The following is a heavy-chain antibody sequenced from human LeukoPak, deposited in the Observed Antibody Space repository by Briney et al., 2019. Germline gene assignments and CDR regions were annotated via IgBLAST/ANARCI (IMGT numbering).Heavy chain of an antibody. CDR3: TVSSTSWNAFDI. CDR1: GYSFTSYW. Sequence: GESLKISCKGSGYSFTSYWIGWVRQMPGKGLEWVGFIRSKAYGGSTEYAASVKGRFTISRDDSKSIAYLQMNSLKTEDTAVYYCTVSSTSWNAFDIWGQGTMVTVSS. D-gene: IGHD2-2*01. CDR2: IRSKAYGGST. J-gene: IGHJ3*02. V-gene: IGHV3-49*02.